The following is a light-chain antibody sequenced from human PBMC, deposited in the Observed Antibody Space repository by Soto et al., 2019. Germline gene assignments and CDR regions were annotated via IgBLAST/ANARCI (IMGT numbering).Light chain of an antibody. J-gene: IGKJ1*01. CDR3: QQYNSYSVT. CDR1: RGISSY. CDR2: AAS. Sequence: AIRMTQSPSSLSASTGDRVTITCRASRGISSYLAWYQQKPGKAPKLLIYAASTLQSGVPSRFSGSGSGTDFTLTISCLQSEDFATYYCQQYNSYSVTFGQGTKVDIK. V-gene: IGKV1-8*01.